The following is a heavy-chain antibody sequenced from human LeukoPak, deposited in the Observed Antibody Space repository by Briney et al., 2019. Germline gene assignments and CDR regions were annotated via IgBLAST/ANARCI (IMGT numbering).Heavy chain of an antibody. CDR2: IKQDGSEK. CDR1: GFTFSSYW. CDR3: ARFEQWLKYYFDY. J-gene: IGHJ4*02. D-gene: IGHD6-19*01. V-gene: IGHV3-7*01. Sequence: GGSLRLSCAASGFTFSSYWMSWVRQAPGKGLEWVASIKQDGSEKYYVDSVRGRFTISRDNAKNSLYLQMNSLRAEDTAVYYCARFEQWLKYYFDYWGQGTLVTVSS.